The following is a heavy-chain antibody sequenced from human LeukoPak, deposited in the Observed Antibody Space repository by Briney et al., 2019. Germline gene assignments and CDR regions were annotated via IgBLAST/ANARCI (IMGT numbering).Heavy chain of an antibody. CDR1: GFTFSNAW. V-gene: IGHV3-15*01. D-gene: IGHD1-26*01. CDR3: TTDRGSYRLLDY. J-gene: IGHJ4*02. CDR2: IKSKTDGGTT. Sequence: GGSLRLSCAASGFTFSNAWMSWVRQAPGKGREGVGRIKSKTDGGTTDYAVPVKGRFTISRDDSKNTLYLQMNSLKTEDTAVYYCTTDRGSYRLLDYWGQGTLVTVSS.